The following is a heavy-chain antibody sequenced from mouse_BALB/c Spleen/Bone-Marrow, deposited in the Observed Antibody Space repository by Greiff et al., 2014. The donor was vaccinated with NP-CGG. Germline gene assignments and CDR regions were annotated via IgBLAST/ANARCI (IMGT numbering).Heavy chain of an antibody. CDR1: GDSITSGC. Sequence: EVQLQQSGPSLVKPSQTLSLSCSVTGDSITSGCWNWIRKFPGNKLEYMGYISYSGSTYYNPSLQSRITITRDTSNNQYYLQLNSVTTEDTATYYCASYYYGSSYAMDYWGQGTSVTVSS. CDR3: ASYYYGSSYAMDY. D-gene: IGHD1-1*01. V-gene: IGHV3-8*02. CDR2: ISYSGST. J-gene: IGHJ4*01.